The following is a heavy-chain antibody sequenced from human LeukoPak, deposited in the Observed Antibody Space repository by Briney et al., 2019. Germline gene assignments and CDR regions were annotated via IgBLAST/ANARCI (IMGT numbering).Heavy chain of an antibody. V-gene: IGHV3-53*01. Sequence: GGSLRLSCAASGINVSSSYLSWVRQVPGKGLEWVAFISSGGGTYSTDSVKGRFTISRDNSKNMLYLQMNSLRAEDTAVYYCAGYSSGYYLDYWGQGTLVTVSS. CDR1: GINVSSSY. J-gene: IGHJ4*02. D-gene: IGHD3-3*01. CDR3: AGYSSGYYLDY. CDR2: ISSGGGT.